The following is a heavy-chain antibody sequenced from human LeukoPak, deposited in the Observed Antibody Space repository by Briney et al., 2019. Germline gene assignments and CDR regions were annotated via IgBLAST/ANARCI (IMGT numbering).Heavy chain of an antibody. CDR1: GFTFSLYT. D-gene: IGHD1-1*01. CDR2: ISSSGDYK. CDR3: AKSPSGDWNDEGRWYFDY. J-gene: IGHJ4*02. Sequence: NSGGSLRLSCAVSGFTFSLYTMNWVRQAPGKGLEWVSSISSSGDYKYYADSLKGRFTISRDNAKNSLFLQMNSLRAEDTAVYYCAKSPSGDWNDEGRWYFDYWGQGTLVTVSS. V-gene: IGHV3-21*01.